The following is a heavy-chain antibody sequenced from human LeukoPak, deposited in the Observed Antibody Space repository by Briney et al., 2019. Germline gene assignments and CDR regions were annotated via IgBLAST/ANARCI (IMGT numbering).Heavy chain of an antibody. V-gene: IGHV4-39*01. CDR2: IYYSGGT. J-gene: IGHJ5*02. CDR3: ARSVNYHDTSDYYP. CDR1: GGSISSSSYY. Sequence: SETLSLTCTVSGGSISSSSYYCGWIRQPPGKGLEWIGSIYYSGGTYYSPSLKTRVTISVDTSKNQFSLKLSSVTAADTAVYYCARSVNYHDTSDYYPWGQGTLVTVSS. D-gene: IGHD3-22*01.